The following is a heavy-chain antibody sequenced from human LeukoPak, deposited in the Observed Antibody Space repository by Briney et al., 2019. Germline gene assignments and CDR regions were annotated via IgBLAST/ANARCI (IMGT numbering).Heavy chain of an antibody. Sequence: ASVKVSCKASAYTFTTYGISWVRQAAGQGLEWMGWINTYNGNANSAQKFQDRVTMTRDTSTSTAYMDLRRLRSDDTAVYYCAREESGGYFDYWGQGTLVTVSS. CDR1: AYTFTTYG. CDR2: INTYNGNA. D-gene: IGHD2-8*02. CDR3: AREESGGYFDY. J-gene: IGHJ4*02. V-gene: IGHV1-18*01.